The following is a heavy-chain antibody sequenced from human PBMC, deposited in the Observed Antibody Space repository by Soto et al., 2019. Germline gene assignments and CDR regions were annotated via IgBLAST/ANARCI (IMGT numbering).Heavy chain of an antibody. Sequence: ASVKVSCKASGYTFTSYDINWVRQATGQGLEWMGWMNPNSGNTGYAQKFQGRVTITADKSTSTAYMELSSLRSEDTAVYYCARDTAYDYYGSWSPYYYGMDVWGQGTTVTVSS. CDR2: MNPNSGNT. CDR1: GYTFTSYD. J-gene: IGHJ6*02. V-gene: IGHV1-8*01. D-gene: IGHD3-10*01. CDR3: ARDTAYDYYGSWSPYYYGMDV.